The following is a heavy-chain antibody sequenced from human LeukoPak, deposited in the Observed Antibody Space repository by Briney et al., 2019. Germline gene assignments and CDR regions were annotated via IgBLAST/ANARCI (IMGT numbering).Heavy chain of an antibody. CDR1: GYTFTGYY. CDR3: AREIRDYYYMDV. Sequence: GASVKVSCKASGYTFTGYYMHWVRQAPGQGLEWMGWINPNSGVTNYAQKFQGRVTMTRDTAISTAYMELSRLRSDDTAVYYCAREIRDYYYMDVWGKGTTATVSS. J-gene: IGHJ6*03. V-gene: IGHV1-2*02. CDR2: INPNSGVT.